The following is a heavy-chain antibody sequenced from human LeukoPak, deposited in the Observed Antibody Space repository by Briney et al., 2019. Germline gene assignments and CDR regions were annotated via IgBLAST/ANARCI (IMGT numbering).Heavy chain of an antibody. CDR1: GFTFSDYY. D-gene: IGHD6-19*01. J-gene: IGHJ4*02. Sequence: GGSLRLSCAASGFTFSDYYMSWIRQAPGKGLEWVSYISSSSSYTNYADSVKGRFTISRDNSKNTLYLQMNSLRAEDTAVYYCAREGVAVAGGYFDYWGQGTLVTVSS. V-gene: IGHV3-11*06. CDR3: AREGVAVAGGYFDY. CDR2: ISSSSSYT.